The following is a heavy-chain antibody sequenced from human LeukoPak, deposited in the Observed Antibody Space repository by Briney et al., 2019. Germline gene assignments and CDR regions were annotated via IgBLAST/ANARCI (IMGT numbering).Heavy chain of an antibody. CDR2: MNPNSGNT. V-gene: IGHV1-8*01. CDR3: ARDPYCSGGSCYSGFDY. J-gene: IGHJ4*02. D-gene: IGHD2-15*01. CDR1: GYTFTSYD. Sequence: ASVNVSCKASGYTFTSYDINWVRQAPGQGLEWMGWMNPNSGNTGYAQKFQGRVTMTRNTSISTAYMELSSLRSEDTAVYYCARDPYCSGGSCYSGFDYWGQGTLVTVSS.